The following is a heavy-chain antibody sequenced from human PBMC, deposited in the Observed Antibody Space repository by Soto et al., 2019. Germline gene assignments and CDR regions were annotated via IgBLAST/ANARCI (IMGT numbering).Heavy chain of an antibody. J-gene: IGHJ6*02. Sequence: GGSLRLSCSASGFTFSSYAMHWVRQAPGKGLEYVSAISSNGGSTYYADSVKGRFTISRDNSKNTLYLQMSSLRAEDTAVYYCTRPNDYGDYVFDYGMDVWGQGTTVTVSS. CDR3: TRPNDYGDYVFDYGMDV. CDR2: ISSNGGST. D-gene: IGHD4-17*01. V-gene: IGHV3-64D*08. CDR1: GFTFSSYA.